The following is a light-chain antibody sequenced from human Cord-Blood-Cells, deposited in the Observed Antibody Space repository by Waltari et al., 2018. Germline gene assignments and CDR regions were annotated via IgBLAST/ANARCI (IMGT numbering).Light chain of an antibody. J-gene: IGLJ3*02. CDR2: STN. CDR3: VLYMGSGISV. V-gene: IGLV8-61*01. CDR1: SGSVSTSYY. Sequence: QTVVTQAPSFSVSPGGTVTLTCGLSSGSVSTSYYTSWYQQTPGQAPRTLIYSTNTRSSGVPDRFSGSILGNKAALTITGAQADDESDYYCVLYMGSGISVFGGGTKLTVL.